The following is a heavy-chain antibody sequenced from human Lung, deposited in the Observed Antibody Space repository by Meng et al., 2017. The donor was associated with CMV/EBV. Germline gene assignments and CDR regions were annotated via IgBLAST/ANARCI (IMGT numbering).Heavy chain of an antibody. CDR3: ARVEVGITSGDY. Sequence: AQLVHSGREVKKPGASVKVSCKASGYTFTNYGITWVRQAPGQGLEWMGWISAYNGNTNYAQTLRGRVTMTTDTSTSTAYMELGSLRSDDTAVYYCARVEVGITSGDYWGQGTLVTVSS. D-gene: IGHD1-26*01. CDR2: ISAYNGNT. J-gene: IGHJ4*02. V-gene: IGHV1-18*01. CDR1: GYTFTNYG.